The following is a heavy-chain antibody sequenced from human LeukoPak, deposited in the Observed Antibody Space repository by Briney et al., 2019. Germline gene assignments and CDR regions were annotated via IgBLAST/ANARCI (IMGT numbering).Heavy chain of an antibody. CDR3: ARDSNSGGYAWFDP. CDR2: IYYSGST. J-gene: IGHJ5*02. D-gene: IGHD5-18*01. CDR1: GGSISSGDYY. V-gene: IGHV4-30-4*01. Sequence: SPSQTLSLTCTVSGGSISSGDYYWSWIRQPPGKGLEWIGYIYYSGSTYYNPSLKSRVTISIDTSKNQFSLKLSSVTAADTAVYYCARDSNSGGYAWFDPWGQGTLVTVSS.